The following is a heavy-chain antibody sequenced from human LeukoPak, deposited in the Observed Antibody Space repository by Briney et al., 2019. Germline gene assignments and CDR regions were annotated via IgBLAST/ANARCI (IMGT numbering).Heavy chain of an antibody. CDR1: GFTFSSYA. CDR3: AKDQYCSSTSCLYLGDFDY. CDR2: ISGSGGST. J-gene: IGHJ4*02. D-gene: IGHD2-2*01. V-gene: IGHV3-23*01. Sequence: GGSLRLSCAASGFTFSSYAMSWVRQAPGKGLEWVSAISGSGGSTYYADSVKGRFTISRDNSKNTLYLQMNSLRAEDTAVYYCAKDQYCSSTSCLYLGDFDYWGQGTLVTVSS.